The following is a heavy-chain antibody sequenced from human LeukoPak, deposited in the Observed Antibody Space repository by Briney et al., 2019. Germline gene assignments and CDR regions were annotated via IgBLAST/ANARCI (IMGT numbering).Heavy chain of an antibody. D-gene: IGHD3-10*01. CDR1: GYTFTSYD. CDR3: AREGYYGSGSLV. J-gene: IGHJ4*02. Sequence: ALVKVSCKASGYTFTSYDINWVRQATGQGLEWMGWMNPNSGNTGYAQKFQGRVTMTRNTSISTAYMELSSLRSEDTAVYYCAREGYYGSGSLVWGQGTLVTVSS. V-gene: IGHV1-8*01. CDR2: MNPNSGNT.